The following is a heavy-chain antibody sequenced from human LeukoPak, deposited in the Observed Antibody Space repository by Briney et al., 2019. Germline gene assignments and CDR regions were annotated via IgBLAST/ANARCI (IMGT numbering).Heavy chain of an antibody. D-gene: IGHD6-13*01. CDR2: INPNSGGT. CDR3: TTAAGPGDSNSWSRFDY. Sequence: ASVKVSCKASGYSFTAYHIHWVRQAPEQGLEWMGWINPNSGGTDSALKFQGRVTMTRDTSISTVYMELNNLSSDDTAVYYCTTAAGPGDSNSWSRFDYWGQGTLVTVSS. V-gene: IGHV1-2*02. J-gene: IGHJ4*02. CDR1: GYSFTAYH.